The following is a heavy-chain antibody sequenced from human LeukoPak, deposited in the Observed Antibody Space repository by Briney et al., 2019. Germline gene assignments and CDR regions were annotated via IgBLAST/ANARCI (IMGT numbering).Heavy chain of an antibody. J-gene: IGHJ4*02. CDR3: ARNRPVWGSFSYFDY. CDR2: IYYSGST. V-gene: IGHV4-59*08. Sequence: SKTLSLTCTVSGGSISSYYWSWIRQPPGKGLEWIGYIYYSGSTNYNPSLKSRVTISEDTSKNQFSLKLSSVTAADTAVYYCARNRPVWGSFSYFDYWGQGTLVTVSS. CDR1: GGSISSYY. D-gene: IGHD3-16*01.